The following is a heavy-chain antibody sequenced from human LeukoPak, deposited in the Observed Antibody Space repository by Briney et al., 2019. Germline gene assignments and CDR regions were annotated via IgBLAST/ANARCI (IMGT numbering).Heavy chain of an antibody. D-gene: IGHD6-19*01. Sequence: GGSLTLSCAASGFTSSIYSMNWVRQAPGKGLEWVSSISSSSSYIYYADSVKGRFTISRDNAKNSLYLQMNSLRAEDTAVYYCARDSGSSGWYYFDYWGQGTLVTVSS. CDR1: GFTSSIYS. V-gene: IGHV3-21*01. CDR2: ISSSSSYI. J-gene: IGHJ4*02. CDR3: ARDSGSSGWYYFDY.